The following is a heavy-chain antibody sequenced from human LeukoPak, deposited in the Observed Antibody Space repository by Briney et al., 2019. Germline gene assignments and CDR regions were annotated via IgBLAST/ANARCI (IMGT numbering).Heavy chain of an antibody. CDR2: IIPIFGTA. CDR1: GYTFTSYD. CDR3: ARVPDSSSWSGYWFDP. V-gene: IGHV1-69*05. Sequence: GASVKVSCKASGYTFTSYDITWVRQAPGQGLEWMGGIIPIFGTANYAQKFQGRVTITTDESTSTAYMELSSLRSEDTAVYYCARVPDSSSWSGYWFDPWGQGTLVTVSS. J-gene: IGHJ5*02. D-gene: IGHD6-13*01.